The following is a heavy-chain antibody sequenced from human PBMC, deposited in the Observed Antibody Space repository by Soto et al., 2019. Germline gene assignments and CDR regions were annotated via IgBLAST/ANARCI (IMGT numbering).Heavy chain of an antibody. J-gene: IGHJ4*02. Sequence: QVQLQQWGAGLLKPSETLSLTCAVYGGSFSGYYWSWIRQPPGKGLEWIGEINHSGSTNYNPSLKRRVTISVDTSKNQFSLKLSSVTAADTAVYYCASDSYYGGNLDYWGQGTLVTVSS. D-gene: IGHD4-17*01. CDR2: INHSGST. V-gene: IGHV4-34*01. CDR1: GGSFSGYY. CDR3: ASDSYYGGNLDY.